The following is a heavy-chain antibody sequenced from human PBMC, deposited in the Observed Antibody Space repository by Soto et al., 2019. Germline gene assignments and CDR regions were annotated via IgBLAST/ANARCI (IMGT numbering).Heavy chain of an antibody. Sequence: GGSLRLSCAASGFTVSSNYMSWVRQAPGKGLEWVSVIYSGGSTYYADSVKGRFTISRDNSKNTLYLQMNSLRAEDTAVYYCARHSSSWYSQDYYYMDVWGKGTTVTVSS. J-gene: IGHJ6*03. CDR2: IYSGGST. D-gene: IGHD6-13*01. CDR1: GFTVSSNY. V-gene: IGHV3-66*04. CDR3: ARHSSSWYSQDYYYMDV.